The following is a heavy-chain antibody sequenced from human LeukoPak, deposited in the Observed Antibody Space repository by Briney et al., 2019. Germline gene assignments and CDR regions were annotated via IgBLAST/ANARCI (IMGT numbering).Heavy chain of an antibody. CDR3: ARSVGATTWIDY. CDR2: NNPSGGST. V-gene: IGHV1-46*01. D-gene: IGHD1-26*01. J-gene: IGHJ4*02. Sequence: ASVKVSCKASGYTFTSYYMHGVRQAPGQGLEWMGINNPSGGSTSYAQKFQGRVTMTRDTSTSTVYMELSSLRSEDTAVYYCARSVGATTWIDYWGQGTLVTVSS. CDR1: GYTFTSYY.